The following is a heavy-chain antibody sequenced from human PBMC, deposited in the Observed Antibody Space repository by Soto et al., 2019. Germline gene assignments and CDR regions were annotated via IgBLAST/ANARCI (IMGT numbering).Heavy chain of an antibody. V-gene: IGHV1-18*01. CDR2: ISAYNGNT. CDR1: GYTFTSYG. D-gene: IGHD6-13*01. Sequence: QVQLVRSGAEVKKTGASVKVSCKASGYTFTSYGISWVRQAPGQGREGMGWISAYNGNTNDAQKLQGRVTMTTDTSTSTAHMELRRLSADDTAVYYCARVLIAAAGHVFYYMDVWGKGTTVTVSS. CDR3: ARVLIAAAGHVFYYMDV. J-gene: IGHJ6*03.